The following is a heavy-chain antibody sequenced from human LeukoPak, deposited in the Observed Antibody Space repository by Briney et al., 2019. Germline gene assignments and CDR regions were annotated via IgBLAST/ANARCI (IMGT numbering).Heavy chain of an antibody. Sequence: PGGSLRLSCAASGFTFSSYWMSWVRQAPGKGLEWVANIKQDGSEKYYVDSVKGRFTISRDNAKNSLYLQMNSLRAEDTAVYYCVRGGAVFAFDIWGQGTMVIVSS. D-gene: IGHD2-8*01. CDR3: VRGGAVFAFDI. CDR1: GFTFSSYW. J-gene: IGHJ3*02. CDR2: IKQDGSEK. V-gene: IGHV3-7*01.